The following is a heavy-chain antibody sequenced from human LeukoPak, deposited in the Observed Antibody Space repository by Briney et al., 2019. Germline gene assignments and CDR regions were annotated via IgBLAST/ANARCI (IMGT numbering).Heavy chain of an antibody. CDR3: ARDQSVRGFKDYDFWSGYYSDAFDI. J-gene: IGHJ3*02. D-gene: IGHD3-3*01. Sequence: GASVKVSCKASGYTFTSYGISWVRQAPGRGLEWMGWISAYNGNTNYAQKLQGRVTMTTDTSTSTAYMELRSLRSDDTAVYYCARDQSVRGFKDYDFWSGYYSDAFDIWGQGTMVTVSS. CDR1: GYTFTSYG. CDR2: ISAYNGNT. V-gene: IGHV1-18*01.